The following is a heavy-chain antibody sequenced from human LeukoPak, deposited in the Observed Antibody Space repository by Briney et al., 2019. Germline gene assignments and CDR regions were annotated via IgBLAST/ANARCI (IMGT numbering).Heavy chain of an antibody. D-gene: IGHD3-10*01. Sequence: GGSLRLSCAASGFTVSSNYMSGVRQAPGKGLEGVSVIYSGGNTYYADSVKGRFTISRDNSKNTLDLQMNNLRAEDTAVYYCASGELSSNWGQGTLVTVSS. CDR1: GFTVSSNY. CDR3: ASGELSSN. CDR2: IYSGGNT. J-gene: IGHJ4*02. V-gene: IGHV3-53*01.